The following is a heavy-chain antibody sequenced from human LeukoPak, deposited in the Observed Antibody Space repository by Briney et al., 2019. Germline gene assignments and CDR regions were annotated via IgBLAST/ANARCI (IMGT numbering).Heavy chain of an antibody. V-gene: IGHV4-4*07. Sequence: SETLSLTCTVSGGSISSYYWSWIRQPAGKGLERIGRIYTSGSTNYNPSLKSRVTMSVDTSKNQFSLKLSSVTAADTAVYYCAAGGFGELLSGTFDYWGQGTLVTVSS. CDR3: AAGGFGELLSGTFDY. D-gene: IGHD3-10*01. J-gene: IGHJ4*02. CDR1: GGSISSYY. CDR2: IYTSGST.